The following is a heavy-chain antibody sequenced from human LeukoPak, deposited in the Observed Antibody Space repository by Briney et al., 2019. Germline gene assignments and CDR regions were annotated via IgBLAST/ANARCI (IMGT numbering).Heavy chain of an antibody. V-gene: IGHV3-7*01. J-gene: IGHJ4*02. Sequence: GGSLGLSCAASGFTFSSYWMSWVRQAPGKGLEWVANIKQDGSEKYYVDSVKGRFTISRDNSKNTLYLQMNSLRAEDTAVYYCARDPPHVAVAGTNWGQGTLVTVSS. CDR1: GFTFSSYW. CDR2: IKQDGSEK. D-gene: IGHD6-19*01. CDR3: ARDPPHVAVAGTN.